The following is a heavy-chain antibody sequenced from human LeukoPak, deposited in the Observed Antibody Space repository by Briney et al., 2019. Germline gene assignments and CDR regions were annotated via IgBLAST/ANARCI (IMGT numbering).Heavy chain of an antibody. CDR2: IYTSGST. D-gene: IGHD6-13*01. J-gene: IGHJ6*03. CDR1: GGSISSYY. CDR3: ARAAEYSSSWYWYYYMDV. Sequence: PSETLSLTCTVSGGSISSYYWSWIRQPAGKGLERIGRIYTSGSTNYNPSLKSRVTMSVDTSKNQFSLKLCSVTAADTAVYYCARAAEYSSSWYWYYYMDVWGKGTTVTISS. V-gene: IGHV4-4*07.